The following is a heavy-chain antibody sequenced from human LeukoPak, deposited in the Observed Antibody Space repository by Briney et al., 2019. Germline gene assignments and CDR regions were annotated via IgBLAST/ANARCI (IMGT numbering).Heavy chain of an antibody. V-gene: IGHV3-23*01. Sequence: PGGSLRLSCAASGFTFSSYSMNWVRQAPGKGLEWVSAISGSGGSTYYADSVKGRFTISRDNSKNTLYLQMNSLRAEDTAVYYCAKAQVAASQDYYGMDVWGQGTTVTVSS. CDR1: GFTFSSYS. CDR2: ISGSGGST. CDR3: AKAQVAASQDYYGMDV. D-gene: IGHD2-15*01. J-gene: IGHJ6*02.